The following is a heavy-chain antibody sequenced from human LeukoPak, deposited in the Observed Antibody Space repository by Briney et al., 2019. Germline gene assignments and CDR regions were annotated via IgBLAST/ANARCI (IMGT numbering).Heavy chain of an antibody. V-gene: IGHV3-7*02. J-gene: IGHJ4*02. Sequence: GGSLRLSCVGSGFTFNRYWMSWVRQAPGKGPEWVANVKQDGSEKHYLDSVEGRFTISRDNAKNSLYLQMNSLRAEDTAVYYCATINGDYDYFDYWGQGTLVTVSS. CDR3: ATINGDYDYFDY. D-gene: IGHD4-17*01. CDR1: GFTFNRYW. CDR2: VKQDGSEK.